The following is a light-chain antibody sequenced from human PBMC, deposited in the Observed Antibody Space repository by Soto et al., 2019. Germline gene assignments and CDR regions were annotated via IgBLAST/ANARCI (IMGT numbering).Light chain of an antibody. CDR3: QQYGSSPRT. J-gene: IGKJ2*01. CDR2: GAS. Sequence: EIVLTQSPGTLSLSPGERATLSCRASQSVTSNYLAWYQHKPGQAPRLLIYGASSRATGIPDRFSGSGAGTDFALTISRLEPEDFAVYSCQQYGSSPRTFGQGTKLEIK. CDR1: QSVTSNY. V-gene: IGKV3-20*01.